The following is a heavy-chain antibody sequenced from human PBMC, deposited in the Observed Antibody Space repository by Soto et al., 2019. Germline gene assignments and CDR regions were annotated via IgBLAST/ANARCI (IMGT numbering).Heavy chain of an antibody. CDR1: GGSISSGTYF. V-gene: IGHV4-39*01. J-gene: IGHJ4*02. Sequence: PSETLSLTCTVSGGSISSGTYFWGWIRQPPGKGLEWIGSIYYSGSAYYNPSLKSRVTISVDTSNSQFSLKLSSVTAADTALYYCARRSPVAGFFDYWGQGTLVTVSS. CDR3: ARRSPVAGFFDY. D-gene: IGHD6-19*01. CDR2: IYYSGSA.